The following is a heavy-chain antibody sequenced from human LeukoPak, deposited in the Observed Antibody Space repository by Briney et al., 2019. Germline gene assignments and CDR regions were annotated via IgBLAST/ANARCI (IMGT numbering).Heavy chain of an antibody. V-gene: IGHV3-30*02. J-gene: IGHJ4*02. CDR2: IRYDGSNK. Sequence: GGSLRLSCAASGFTFSSYGMHWVRQAPGKGLEWVAFIRYDGSNKYYADSVKGRFTISRDNSKNTLYLQMNSLRAEDTAVYYCAKDPAMVGATFDYWGQGTLVTVSS. CDR1: GFTFSSYG. CDR3: AKDPAMVGATFDY. D-gene: IGHD1-26*01.